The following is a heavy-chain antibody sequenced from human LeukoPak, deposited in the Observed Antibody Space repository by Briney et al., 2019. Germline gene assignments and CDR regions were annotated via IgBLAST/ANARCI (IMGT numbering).Heavy chain of an antibody. J-gene: IGHJ4*02. CDR1: GGSFSGYY. CDR3: ARVLYYFDY. D-gene: IGHD2-8*02. V-gene: IGHV4-34*01. CDR2: INHSGST. Sequence: PSETLSLTCAVYGGSFSGYYWSWIRQPPGKGLEWIGEINHSGSTNYNPSLKSRVTISVDTSKDQFSLKLSPVTAADTAVYYCARVLYYFDYWGQGTLVTVSS.